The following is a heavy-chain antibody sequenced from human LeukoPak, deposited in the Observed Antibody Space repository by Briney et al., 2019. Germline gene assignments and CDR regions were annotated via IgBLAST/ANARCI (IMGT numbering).Heavy chain of an antibody. J-gene: IGHJ4*02. V-gene: IGHV1-2*02. CDR3: GRGWYYFDY. CDR2: INPNSGGT. Sequence: ASVKVSCKASGYTFSGYYMNGVRQAPGQGIEWMGWINPNSGGTNYAQKFQGRVTMTRDTSISTAYMELNRLRSDDTAVYYCGRGWYYFDYWGQGTLVTVSS. D-gene: IGHD2-15*01. CDR1: GYTFSGYY.